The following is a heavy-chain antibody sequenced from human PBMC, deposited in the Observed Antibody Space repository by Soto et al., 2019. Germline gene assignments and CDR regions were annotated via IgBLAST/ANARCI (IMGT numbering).Heavy chain of an antibody. V-gene: IGHV1-18*01. D-gene: IGHD6-6*01. J-gene: IGHJ5*02. Sequence: ASVKVSCKASGYTFTSYGISWVRQAPGQGLEWMGWISTYNGNTNYAQKLQGRVTMTTDTSTSTAYMELRSLRSDDTAVYYCARDVTARTPNWFDPWGQGTLVTVYS. CDR1: GYTFTSYG. CDR2: ISTYNGNT. CDR3: ARDVTARTPNWFDP.